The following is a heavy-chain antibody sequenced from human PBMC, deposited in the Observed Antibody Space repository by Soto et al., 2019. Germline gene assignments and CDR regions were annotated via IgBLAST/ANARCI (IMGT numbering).Heavy chain of an antibody. V-gene: IGHV6-1*01. CDR1: GDSVSSNSVA. CDR3: ARVEDYCLSTSCYGY. D-gene: IGHD2-2*01. Sequence: PSQTLSLTCAISGDSVSSNSVAWHWIRQSPSRGLEWLGRTYYRSEWYTDYAVSVKSRIAIKPDTSKDQFSLQLNSVTPEDTAVYYCARVEDYCLSTSCYGYWGHGTLVTVSS. CDR2: TYYRSEWYT. J-gene: IGHJ4*01.